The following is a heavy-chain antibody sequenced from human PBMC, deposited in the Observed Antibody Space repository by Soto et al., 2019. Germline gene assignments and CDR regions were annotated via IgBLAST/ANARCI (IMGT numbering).Heavy chain of an antibody. J-gene: IGHJ4*02. CDR2: LIPRLGLA. CDR1: GGTFSNST. Sequence: QVQLVQSGAEVRKPGSSVKVSCQASGGTFSNSTVTWVRQAPGQGLEWMGRLIPRLGLANYAQKVRGRLTITADKSTTTAYMELRSLRSEDTAIYYCARFKLGDDYWGQGTLVTVSS. D-gene: IGHD5-12*01. V-gene: IGHV1-69*02. CDR3: ARFKLGDDY.